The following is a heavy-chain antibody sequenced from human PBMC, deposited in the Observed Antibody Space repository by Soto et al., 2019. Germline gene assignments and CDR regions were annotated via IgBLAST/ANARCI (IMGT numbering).Heavy chain of an antibody. CDR3: AKGFVEMATIDY. J-gene: IGHJ4*02. Sequence: ESGGGLVQPGGSLRLSCAASGFTFSGYAMSWVRQTPGKGLEWVSAISTSGGSTYYADSVKGRFTISRDNSKNTLYLQINSLRAEDTAVYYCAKGFVEMATIDYWGQGTLVTVSS. V-gene: IGHV3-23*01. D-gene: IGHD5-12*01. CDR1: GFTFSGYA. CDR2: ISTSGGST.